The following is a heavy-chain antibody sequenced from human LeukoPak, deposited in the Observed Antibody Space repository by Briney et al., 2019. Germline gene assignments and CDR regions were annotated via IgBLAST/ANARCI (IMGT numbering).Heavy chain of an antibody. V-gene: IGHV3-21*01. J-gene: IGHJ4*02. CDR2: ISISSSFI. D-gene: IGHD3-9*01. Sequence: PGGSLRLSCAASGFTFSSYSMNWVREAPGKGLEWVSSISISSSFIYYADSVKGRFTISRDNAKNSLYLQMNSLRAEDTPVYYCASDRDILTGYQYFDYWGQRTLLTVSS. CDR3: ASDRDILTGYQYFDY. CDR1: GFTFSSYS.